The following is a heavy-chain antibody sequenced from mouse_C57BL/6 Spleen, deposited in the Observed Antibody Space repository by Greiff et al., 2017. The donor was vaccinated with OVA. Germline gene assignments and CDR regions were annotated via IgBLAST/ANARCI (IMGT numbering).Heavy chain of an antibody. CDR2: ISSGGSYT. V-gene: IGHV5-6*01. CDR3: ASITTGNYFDY. Sequence: EVQLVESGGDLVKPGGSLKLSCAASGFTFSSYGMSWVRQTPDKRLEWVATISSGGSYTYYPDSVKGRFTISRDNAKNTLYLQMSSLKSEDTAMYYCASITTGNYFDYWGQGTTLTVSS. CDR1: GFTFSSYG. D-gene: IGHD1-1*01. J-gene: IGHJ2*01.